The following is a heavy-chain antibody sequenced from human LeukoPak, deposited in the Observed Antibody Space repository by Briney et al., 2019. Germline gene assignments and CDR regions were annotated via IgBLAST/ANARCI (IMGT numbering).Heavy chain of an antibody. J-gene: IGHJ5*02. Sequence: GGSLRLSCAASGFTFSSYAMSWVRQAPGKGLEWVSAVSGSGGSTYYADSVKGRFTISRDNSKNTLYLQMNSLRAEDTAVYYCAKALRRYDSSGYYYDWFDPWGQGTLVTVSS. CDR2: VSGSGGST. V-gene: IGHV3-23*01. D-gene: IGHD3-22*01. CDR1: GFTFSSYA. CDR3: AKALRRYDSSGYYYDWFDP.